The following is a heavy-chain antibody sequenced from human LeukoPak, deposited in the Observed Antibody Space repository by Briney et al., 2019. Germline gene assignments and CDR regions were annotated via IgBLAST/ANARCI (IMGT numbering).Heavy chain of an antibody. Sequence: SETLSLTCTVSGVSISSGYYWGWIRQPPGKGLEWIGSIYHSGSTYYNPSLKSRVTISVDTSKNQFSLKLSSVTAADTAVYYCARSLWWELQPGEGCAFDIWGQGTMVTVSS. V-gene: IGHV4-38-2*02. CDR2: IYHSGST. D-gene: IGHD1-26*01. CDR1: GVSISSGYY. J-gene: IGHJ3*02. CDR3: ARSLWWELQPGEGCAFDI.